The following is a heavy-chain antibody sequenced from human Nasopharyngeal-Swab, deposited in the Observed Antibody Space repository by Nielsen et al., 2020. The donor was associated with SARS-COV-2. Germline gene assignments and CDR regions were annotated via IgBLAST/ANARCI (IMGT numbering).Heavy chain of an antibody. CDR1: GFTFSSFG. CDR3: ARDAPAHYGAFY. V-gene: IGHV3-30*03. CDR2: IAHDASNE. J-gene: IGHJ4*02. D-gene: IGHD4-17*01. Sequence: GGSLGLSCAASGFTFSSFGMHWVRQAPGKGLEWVAFIAHDASNEYYGDSVKGRLSISRDSSKNTLYLQMDSLRGEDTAVYYCARDAPAHYGAFYWGRGTLVTVSS.